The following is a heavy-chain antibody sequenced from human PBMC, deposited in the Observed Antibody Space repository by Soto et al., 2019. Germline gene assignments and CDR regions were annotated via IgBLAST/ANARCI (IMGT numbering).Heavy chain of an antibody. J-gene: IGHJ4*01. CDR2: ISGENGRT. Sequence: QVQLVQSGGEVKKPGASVKVSCKTSGYNFLNYGISWVRQTPGPGLEWLGWISGENGRTYNAQKFGDRVTLTTVTSASTAYMALRSLTSDDTAVYYCVRVGSPDHARAGLNWGQGTLVTVS. D-gene: IGHD3-10*01. CDR3: VRVGSPDHARAGLN. CDR1: GYNFLNYG. V-gene: IGHV1-18*01.